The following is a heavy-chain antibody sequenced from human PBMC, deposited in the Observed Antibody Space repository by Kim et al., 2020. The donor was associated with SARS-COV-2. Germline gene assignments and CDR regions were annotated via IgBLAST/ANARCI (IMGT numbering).Heavy chain of an antibody. J-gene: IGHJ4*02. Sequence: PSLKSRVTISVDKSKNQFSRKLSSVTAADTAVYYCARGYCSGGSCYHFDYWGQGTLVTVSS. V-gene: IGHV4-4*02. CDR3: ARGYCSGGSCYHFDY. D-gene: IGHD2-15*01.